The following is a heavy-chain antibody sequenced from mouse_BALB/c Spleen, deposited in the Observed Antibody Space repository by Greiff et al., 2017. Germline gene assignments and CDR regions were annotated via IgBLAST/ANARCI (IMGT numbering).Heavy chain of an antibody. CDR2: ISTYYGNT. Sequence: QVQLQQSGPELVRPGVSVKISCKGSSYTFTDYAMHWVKQSHAKSLEWIGVISTYYGNTNYNQKFKGKATMTVDKSSSTAYMELARLTSEDSAVYYCARGGYGNYYAMDYWGQGTSVTVSS. CDR1: SYTFTDYA. CDR3: ARGGYGNYYAMDY. V-gene: IGHV1-67*01. D-gene: IGHD2-1*01. J-gene: IGHJ4*01.